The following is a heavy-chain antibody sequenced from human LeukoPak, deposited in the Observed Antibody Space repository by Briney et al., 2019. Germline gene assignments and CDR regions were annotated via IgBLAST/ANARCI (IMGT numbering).Heavy chain of an antibody. Sequence: GGSLRLSCAASGFTFSSYGMHWVRQAPGKGLEWVAFIRYDGSNKYYADSVKGRFTISRDNSKNTLYLQMNSLRAEDTAVYYCAKDSQAAIFGVVISFDYWGQGTLVTVSS. V-gene: IGHV3-30*02. CDR3: AKDSQAAIFGVVISFDY. D-gene: IGHD3-3*01. CDR1: GFTFSSYG. CDR2: IRYDGSNK. J-gene: IGHJ4*02.